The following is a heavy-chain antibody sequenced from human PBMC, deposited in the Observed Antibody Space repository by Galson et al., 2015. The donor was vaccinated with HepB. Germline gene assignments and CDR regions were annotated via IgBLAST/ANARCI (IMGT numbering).Heavy chain of an antibody. CDR3: ARDQGAVAGFIDY. V-gene: IGHV6-1*01. J-gene: IGHJ4*02. Sequence: CAISGDSVSSNSAAWNRIRQSPSRGLEWLGRTYYRSKWYNDYAVSVKSRITINPDTSKNQFSLQLNSVTPEDTAVYYCARDQGAVAGFIDYWGQGTLVTVSS. D-gene: IGHD6-19*01. CDR1: GDSVSSNSAA. CDR2: TYYRSKWYN.